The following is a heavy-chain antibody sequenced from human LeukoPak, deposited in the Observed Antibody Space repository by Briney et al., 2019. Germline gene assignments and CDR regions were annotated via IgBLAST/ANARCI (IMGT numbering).Heavy chain of an antibody. D-gene: IGHD3-10*01. J-gene: IGHJ4*02. CDR2: IYHSGST. CDR3: ARDKYYYGSGSYEDY. CDR1: GYSIRSGYY. V-gene: IGHV4-38-2*02. Sequence: SETLSLTCTVSGYSIRSGYYWGWIRQPPGKGLEWIGSIYHSGSTYYNPSLKSRVTISVDTSKNQFSLKLSSVTAADTAVYYCARDKYYYGSGSYEDYWGQGTLVTVSS.